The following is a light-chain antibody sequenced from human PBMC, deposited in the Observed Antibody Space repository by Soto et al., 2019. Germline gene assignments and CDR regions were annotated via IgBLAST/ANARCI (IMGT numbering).Light chain of an antibody. Sequence: IVMTQTPLSSRVILGQPASISCRSSQSLVGSDGVTYLTWLQQRPGQPPRLLIYRNSARFLGAPARFRGSGAGTDFTLEISRVEPEDVGIYYCMQAKDLPHTFGQGTKLEIE. CDR1: QSLVGSDGVTY. CDR2: RNS. V-gene: IGKV2-24*01. CDR3: MQAKDLPHT. J-gene: IGKJ2*01.